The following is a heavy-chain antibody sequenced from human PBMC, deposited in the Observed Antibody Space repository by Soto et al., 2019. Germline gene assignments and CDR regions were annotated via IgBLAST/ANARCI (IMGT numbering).Heavy chain of an antibody. CDR2: IDYSGST. CDR3: GRDGPYYYGFDV. CDR1: GDSISNSDYY. Sequence: PSETLSLTCTVSGDSISNSDYYWNWIRHSPGKGLEWIASIDYSGSTYYNPSLKSRVVISADTSKNLFSLKLRSVTAADTALYFCGRDGPYYYGFDVWGQGTTVTVSS. V-gene: IGHV4-30-4*01. J-gene: IGHJ6*02.